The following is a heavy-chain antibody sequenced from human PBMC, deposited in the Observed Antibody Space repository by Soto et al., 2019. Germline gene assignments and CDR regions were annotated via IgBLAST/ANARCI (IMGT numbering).Heavy chain of an antibody. D-gene: IGHD5-18*01. Sequence: GESLKISCKGSGYSFTSYWISWVRQMPGKGLEWMGRIDPSDSYTNYSPSFQGHVTISADKSISTAYLQWSSLKASDTAMYYCARHEYGPYSYGYVLDYWGQGTLVTAPQ. V-gene: IGHV5-10-1*01. CDR2: IDPSDSYT. CDR1: GYSFTSYW. CDR3: ARHEYGPYSYGYVLDY. J-gene: IGHJ4*02.